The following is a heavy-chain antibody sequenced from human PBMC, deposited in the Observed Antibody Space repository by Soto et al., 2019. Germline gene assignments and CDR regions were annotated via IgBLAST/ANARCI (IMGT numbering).Heavy chain of an antibody. D-gene: IGHD2-15*01. CDR2: ISSSSSYI. V-gene: IGHV3-21*01. CDR1: GFTFSSYS. J-gene: IGHJ4*02. CDR3: ARDQGRYCSGGSCYSGYFDY. Sequence: GSLRLSCAASGFTFSSYSMNWVRQAPGKGLEWVSSISSSSSYIYYADSVKGRFTISRDNAKNSLYLQMNSLRAEDTAVYYCARDQGRYCSGGSCYSGYFDYWGQGTLVTVSS.